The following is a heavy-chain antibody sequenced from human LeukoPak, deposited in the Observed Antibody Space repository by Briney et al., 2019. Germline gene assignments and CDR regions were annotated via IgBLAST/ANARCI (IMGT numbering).Heavy chain of an antibody. CDR3: ARVAVAGPTGWFDP. J-gene: IGHJ5*02. CDR2: ITSTSSDI. D-gene: IGHD6-13*01. CDR1: EFTFSSHA. Sequence: GGSLRLSCAASEFTFSSHAMIWVRQAPGKGLEWISSITSTSSDIFYTDSVKGRFTTSRDNIDNVVYLQMSSLRAEDTAVYYCARVAVAGPTGWFDPWGQGTLVTVSS. V-gene: IGHV3-21*01.